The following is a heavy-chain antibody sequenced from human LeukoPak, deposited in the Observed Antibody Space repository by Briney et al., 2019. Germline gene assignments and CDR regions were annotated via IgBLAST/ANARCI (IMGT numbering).Heavy chain of an antibody. CDR3: ARGFRGPNFDY. Sequence: PSETLSLTCTVSGGSVSIYSWSWIRQPAGKGLEWIGRIFASGSTKYNPSLKSRVTMSVDTSKNQFSLKLSSVTAADTAVYYCARGFRGPNFDYWGQGTLVTVSS. J-gene: IGHJ4*02. CDR1: GGSVSIYS. V-gene: IGHV4-4*07. D-gene: IGHD3-10*01. CDR2: IFASGST.